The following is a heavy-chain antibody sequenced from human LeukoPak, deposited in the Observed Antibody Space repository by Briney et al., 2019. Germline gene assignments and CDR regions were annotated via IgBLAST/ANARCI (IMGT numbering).Heavy chain of an antibody. V-gene: IGHV4-34*01. D-gene: IGHD3-3*01. Sequence: SETMSLTCAVYGGSLSGYYWSWIRQPPGKGLEWIGEINHSGSTNYNPSLKSRVTISVDTSKNQFSLKLNSETAADTSVYYCARGRFGVVRFDYQGQGTLVTVSS. CDR1: GGSLSGYY. CDR2: INHSGST. J-gene: IGHJ4*02. CDR3: ARGRFGVVRFDY.